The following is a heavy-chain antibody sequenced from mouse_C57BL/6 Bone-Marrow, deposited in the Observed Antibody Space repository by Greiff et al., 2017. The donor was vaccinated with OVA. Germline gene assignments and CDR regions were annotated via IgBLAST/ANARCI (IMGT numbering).Heavy chain of an antibody. CDR2: IYPRSGNT. CDR1: GYTFTSYG. J-gene: IGHJ3*01. Sequence: QVQLQQSGAELARPGASVKLSCKASGYTFTSYGISWVKQRTGQGLEWIGEIYPRSGNTYYNEKFKGKATLTADKASSTAYMELRSLTSEDSAVYFCAREELRAWVAYWGQGTLVTVSA. D-gene: IGHD2-4*01. V-gene: IGHV1-81*01. CDR3: AREELRAWVAY.